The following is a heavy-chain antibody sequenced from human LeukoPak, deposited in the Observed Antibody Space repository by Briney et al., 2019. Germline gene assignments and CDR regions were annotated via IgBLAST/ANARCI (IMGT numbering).Heavy chain of an antibody. D-gene: IGHD3-3*01. CDR1: EFTFSGYT. CDR3: TRDGGPGDFWSGYYTGIKSGNV. CDR2: ISSSSTYI. Sequence: GGSLRLSCAASEFTFSGYTMNWVRQAPGKGLEWVSSISSSSTYIYYADSVKGRFTISRDNAKNSLYLQMNSLRAEDTAVYYCTRDGGPGDFWSGYYTGIKSGNVWGKGTTVTVSS. J-gene: IGHJ6*04. V-gene: IGHV3-21*01.